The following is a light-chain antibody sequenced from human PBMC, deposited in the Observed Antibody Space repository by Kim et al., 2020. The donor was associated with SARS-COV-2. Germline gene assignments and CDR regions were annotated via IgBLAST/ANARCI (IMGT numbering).Light chain of an antibody. V-gene: IGLV3-21*04. J-gene: IGLJ3*02. CDR2: YDS. CDR1: NIGSKS. Sequence: SYELTQPPSVSVAPGKTARITCGGNNIGSKSVHWYQQKPGQAPVLVIYYDSDRPSGIPERFSGSNSGNTATLTISRVEAGDEADYYCQVRDSRSDHRVFG. CDR3: QVRDSRSDHRV.